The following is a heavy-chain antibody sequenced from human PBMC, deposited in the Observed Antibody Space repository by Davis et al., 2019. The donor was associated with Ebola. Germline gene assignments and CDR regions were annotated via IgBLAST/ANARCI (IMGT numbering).Heavy chain of an antibody. CDR1: GFTFSSYA. CDR2: ISGSGGTT. CDR3: ARNSIAAAGDLDH. Sequence: GGSLRLSCAASGFTFSSYAMHWVRQAPGKGLEWVSAISGSGGTTYYAGSVKGRFTVSRDNSKKTMYLQMNSLRAEDTAVYYCARNSIAAAGDLDHWGPGTRVTVST. J-gene: IGHJ4*02. V-gene: IGHV3-23*01. D-gene: IGHD6-13*01.